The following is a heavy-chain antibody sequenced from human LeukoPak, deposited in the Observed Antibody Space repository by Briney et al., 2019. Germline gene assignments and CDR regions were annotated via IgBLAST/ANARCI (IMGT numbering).Heavy chain of an antibody. CDR2: MHPGNSDT. V-gene: IGHV5-51*01. CDR1: GYTFTDYW. CDR3: ARHLPPPPHRYSYGSAFHI. D-gene: IGHD5-18*01. J-gene: IGHJ3*02. Sequence: GESLKISCKGSGYTFTDYWFGWVRQMPGKGLEWMGIMHPGNSDTRYSPSFEGQVTISADRSISTAYLQWSSLKASDTAMHYCARHLPPPPHRYSYGSAFHIWGQGTMVTVSS.